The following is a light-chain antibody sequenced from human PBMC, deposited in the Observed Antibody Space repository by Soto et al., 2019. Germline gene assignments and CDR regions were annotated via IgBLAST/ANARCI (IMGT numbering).Light chain of an antibody. CDR2: GAS. V-gene: IGKV3-20*01. CDR3: QQYGSSGT. CDR1: QSVSNNY. Sequence: EIVLTQSPGTLSLSPVERATPSCRASQSVSNNYLAWYQQKPDQAPRLLIYGASNRATGIPDRFSGSGSGTDFTLTISRLEPEDFAVYYCQQYGSSGTFGQGTKVDIK. J-gene: IGKJ1*01.